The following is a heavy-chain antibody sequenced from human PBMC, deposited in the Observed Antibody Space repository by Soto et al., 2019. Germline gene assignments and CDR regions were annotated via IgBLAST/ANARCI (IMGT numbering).Heavy chain of an antibody. CDR3: AKEGLGSYLPNDY. Sequence: GGSLRLSCAASGFTFSSYGMHWVRQAPGKGLEWVAVISYDGSNKYYADSVKGRFTISRDNSKNTLYLQMNSLRAEDTAVYYCAKEGLGSYLPNDYWGQGTLVTVSS. J-gene: IGHJ4*02. CDR2: ISYDGSNK. CDR1: GFTFSSYG. V-gene: IGHV3-30*18. D-gene: IGHD1-26*01.